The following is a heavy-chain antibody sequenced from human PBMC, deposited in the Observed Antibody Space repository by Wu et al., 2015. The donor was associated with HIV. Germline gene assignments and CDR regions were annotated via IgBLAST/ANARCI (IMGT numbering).Heavy chain of an antibody. CDR1: GVGFSNYA. Sequence: QVQLVQSGSEVKKPGSSVRVSCQASGVGFSNYAINWVRQAPGQGLQWMGRITPIFGLGHYAQKFQGRVTITADKSMSTAYMELSSLRSDDTAVYYCAREKRVLGELDTMGYLDYWGQGTLVTVSS. CDR3: AREKRVLGELDTMGYLDY. CDR2: ITPIFGLG. V-gene: IGHV1-69*04. D-gene: IGHD2-8*02. J-gene: IGHJ4*02.